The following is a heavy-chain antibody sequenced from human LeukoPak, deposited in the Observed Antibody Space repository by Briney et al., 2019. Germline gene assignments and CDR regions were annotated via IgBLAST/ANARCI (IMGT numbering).Heavy chain of an antibody. D-gene: IGHD6-6*01. J-gene: IGHJ4*02. Sequence: ATVKVSCTASGYTFTSYPMNWVRQAPGQGLEWMGWINTNTGNPTYAQGFTGRFVFSLDTSVSTAYLQISSLKAEDTAVYYCARDGIAARPGYWGQGTLVTVSS. CDR3: ARDGIAARPGY. V-gene: IGHV7-4-1*02. CDR2: INTNTGNP. CDR1: GYTFTSYP.